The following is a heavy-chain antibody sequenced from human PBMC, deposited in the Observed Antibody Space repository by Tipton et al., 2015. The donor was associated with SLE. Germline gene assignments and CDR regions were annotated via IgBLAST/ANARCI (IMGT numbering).Heavy chain of an antibody. Sequence: TLSLTCTVSGVSISSSTYYWGWIRQPPGKGLEWIGTIYYTGSTYYSPSLKSRVAISLDTSKKQFSLKLTSVTAADTAVYYCARGLSQDNWGQGTLVTVSS. CDR3: ARGLSQDN. CDR2: IYYTGST. V-gene: IGHV4-39*07. CDR1: GVSISSSTYY. J-gene: IGHJ4*02.